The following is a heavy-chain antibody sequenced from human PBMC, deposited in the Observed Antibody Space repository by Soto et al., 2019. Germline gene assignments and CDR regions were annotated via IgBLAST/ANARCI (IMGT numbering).Heavy chain of an antibody. CDR1: GGSFSGYY. V-gene: IGHV4-34*01. J-gene: IGHJ6*02. Sequence: SETLSLTCAVYGGSFSGYYWSWIRQPPGKGLEWIGEINHSGSTNYNPSLKSRVTISVDTSKNQFSLKLSPVTAADTAVYYCARGYSSSWYYYYGMDVWGQGTTVTVS. CDR2: INHSGST. D-gene: IGHD6-13*01. CDR3: ARGYSSSWYYYYGMDV.